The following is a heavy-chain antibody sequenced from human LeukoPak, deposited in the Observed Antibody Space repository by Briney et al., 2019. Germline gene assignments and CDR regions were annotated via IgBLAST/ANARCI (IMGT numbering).Heavy chain of an antibody. D-gene: IGHD3-3*01. J-gene: IGHJ3*02. Sequence: PSETLSLTCTVSGGSISSGDYYWSWIRQPPGKGLEWIGYIYYSGSTYYNPSLKSRVTISVDTSKNQFSLKLSSVTAADTAVYYCAREVPSRITIFGVVKQGSAFDIWGQGTMVTVSS. CDR1: GGSISSGDYY. CDR3: AREVPSRITIFGVVKQGSAFDI. CDR2: IYYSGST. V-gene: IGHV4-30-4*08.